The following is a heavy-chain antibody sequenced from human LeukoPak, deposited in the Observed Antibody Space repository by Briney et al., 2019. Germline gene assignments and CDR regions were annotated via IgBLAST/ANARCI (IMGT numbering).Heavy chain of an antibody. CDR3: AKYTSGTSYRGLDQ. Sequence: GGSLRLSCAASGFTFSSYDMHWVRQATGKGLEWVSAIGTAGYTYYPGSVKGRFTISRDDSKNTVYLQMNSLRAEDTAVYSCAKYTSGTSYRGLDQWGQGTLVTVSS. CDR1: GFTFSSYD. J-gene: IGHJ4*02. D-gene: IGHD3-10*01. CDR2: IGTAGYT. V-gene: IGHV3-13*04.